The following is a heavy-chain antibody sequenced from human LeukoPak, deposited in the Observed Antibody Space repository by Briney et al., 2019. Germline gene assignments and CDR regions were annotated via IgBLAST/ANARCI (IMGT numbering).Heavy chain of an antibody. J-gene: IGHJ5*02. V-gene: IGHV3-21*01. CDR3: ARETVIVGAAP. CDR1: GFTFSSYS. Sequence: PEGSLRLSCAASGFTFSSYSMNWVRQAPGKGLEWVSSISSSSSFKYYADSVKGRFTISRDNAKNSLFLQMSSLRAEDTAVYYCARETVIVGAAPWGQGTLVTVSS. D-gene: IGHD1-26*01. CDR2: ISSSSSFK.